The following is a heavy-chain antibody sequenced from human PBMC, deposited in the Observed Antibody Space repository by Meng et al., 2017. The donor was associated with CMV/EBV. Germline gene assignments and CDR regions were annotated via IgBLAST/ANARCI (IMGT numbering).Heavy chain of an antibody. CDR1: GFTFDDYA. J-gene: IGHJ6*02. D-gene: IGHD6-6*01. Sequence: SLKISCAASGFTFDDYAMHWVRQAPGKSLEWVSGISWNSGSIGYADSVKGRFTISRDNAKNSLYLQMNSLRAEDTALYYCAKGHSSSGFYYYYGMDVWGQGTTVTVSS. CDR2: ISWNSGSI. V-gene: IGHV3-9*01. CDR3: AKGHSSSGFYYYYGMDV.